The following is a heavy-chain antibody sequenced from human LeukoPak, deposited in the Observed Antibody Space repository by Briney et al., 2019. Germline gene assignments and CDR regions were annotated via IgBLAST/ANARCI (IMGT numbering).Heavy chain of an antibody. CDR1: GGTFSSYA. CDR3: ASLTGLAFDI. D-gene: IGHD7-27*01. V-gene: IGHV1-69*05. CDR2: IIPIFGTA. J-gene: IGHJ3*02. Sequence: ASVKVSCKASGGTFSSYAISWVRQAPGQGLEWMGGIIPIFGTANYAQKFQGRVTITTDESTSTAYMELSSLRSEDTAVYYCASLTGLAFDIWGQGTMVTVPS.